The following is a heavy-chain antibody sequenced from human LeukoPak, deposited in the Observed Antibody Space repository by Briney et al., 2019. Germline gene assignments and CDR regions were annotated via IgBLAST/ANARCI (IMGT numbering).Heavy chain of an antibody. D-gene: IGHD6-13*01. CDR1: GFTFSSYA. V-gene: IGHV3-30-3*01. CDR3: ARVKQLVP. Sequence: PGRSLRLSCAASGFTFSSYAMHWVRQAPGKGLEWVAVISYDGSNKYYADSVKSRFTISRDNSKNTLYLQMNSLRAEDTAVYYCARVKQLVPWGQGTLVTVSS. J-gene: IGHJ5*02. CDR2: ISYDGSNK.